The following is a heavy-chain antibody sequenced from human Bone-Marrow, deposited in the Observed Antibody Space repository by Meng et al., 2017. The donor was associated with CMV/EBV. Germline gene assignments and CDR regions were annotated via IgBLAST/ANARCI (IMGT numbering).Heavy chain of an antibody. CDR3: VRVVQSGGNAYKCLDS. Sequence: ASVKVSCKASGYTFTSYYMHWVRQAPGQGPEWMGWFHPNSGGTHYPRKFQGRCTMTSDTSISTVYMELSSLRSDDTAVYYCVRVVQSGGNAYKCLDSWGQGTLVTVSS. V-gene: IGHV1-2*02. J-gene: IGHJ5*01. CDR1: GYTFTSYY. CDR2: FHPNSGGT. D-gene: IGHD2-21*01.